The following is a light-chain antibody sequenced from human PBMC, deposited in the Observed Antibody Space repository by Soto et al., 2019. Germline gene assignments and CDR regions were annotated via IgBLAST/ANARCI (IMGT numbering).Light chain of an antibody. CDR3: QQFNYYPRT. V-gene: IGKV1D-13*01. J-gene: IGKJ2*01. Sequence: AIPLTQSPSSLSASVGDRVTITCRASQGISSALAWYQQKPGKPPKVLIYDASSLESGVPSRFSGSGSGTDFTLTISSLQPEDFATYYCQQFNYYPRTFGQGTKLEIK. CDR2: DAS. CDR1: QGISSA.